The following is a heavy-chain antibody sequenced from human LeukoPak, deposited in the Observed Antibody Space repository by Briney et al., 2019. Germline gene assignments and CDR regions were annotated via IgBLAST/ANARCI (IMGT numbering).Heavy chain of an antibody. Sequence: PSETLSLTCAVSGGSFSGYFWSWIRQPPGKGLEWIGEINHSGSANYNPSLKSRVTISIDMAKKHFSLKLNSVTAADTAVYYCARADPSMGYWGQGTLVTVSS. CDR3: ARADPSMGY. CDR1: GGSFSGYF. V-gene: IGHV4-34*01. D-gene: IGHD2/OR15-2a*01. J-gene: IGHJ4*02. CDR2: INHSGSA.